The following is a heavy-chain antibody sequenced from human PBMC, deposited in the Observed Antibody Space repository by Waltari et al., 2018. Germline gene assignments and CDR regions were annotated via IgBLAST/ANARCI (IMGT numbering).Heavy chain of an antibody. Sequence: QVQLQQWGAGLLKPSETLSLTCAVYGGSFSGYYWSWIRQPPGKGLEWIGEINHSGSTNYNPSLKSRVTISVDTSKNQFSLKLSSVTAADTAVYYCARGRGSGSYYRVYYYYYMDVWGKGTTVTVSS. CDR3: ARGRGSGSYYRVYYYYYMDV. CDR1: GGSFSGYY. V-gene: IGHV4-34*01. CDR2: INHSGST. J-gene: IGHJ6*03. D-gene: IGHD3-10*01.